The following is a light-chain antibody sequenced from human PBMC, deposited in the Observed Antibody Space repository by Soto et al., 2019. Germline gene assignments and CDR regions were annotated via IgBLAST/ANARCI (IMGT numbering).Light chain of an antibody. J-gene: IGLJ7*01. CDR2: SDF. CDR1: SSNFGAGHD. Sequence: QSVLTQPPSVSGAPGQTVTISCTGSSSNFGAGHDVNWYQQLPGSAPKLVIYSDFKRPSGVPARFSGSGSGTSASLAITGLQPEDEASYYCQAYDNSLRGWVFGGGTQLTVL. V-gene: IGLV1-40*01. CDR3: QAYDNSLRGWV.